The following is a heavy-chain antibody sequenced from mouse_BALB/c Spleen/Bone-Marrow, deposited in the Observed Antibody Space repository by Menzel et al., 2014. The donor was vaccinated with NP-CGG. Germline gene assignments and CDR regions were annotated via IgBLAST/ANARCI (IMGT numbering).Heavy chain of an antibody. D-gene: IGHD2-4*01. CDR2: ISSGGSYT. J-gene: IGHJ4*01. Sequence: EVMLVESGGGLVKPGGSLKLSCAASGFAFSSYDMSWVRQTPEKRLEWVATISSGGSYTYYPDSVKGRFTISRDNARNTLYLQMSSLRSEDTALHYCARVLRVYAMDYWGQGTSVTVSS. V-gene: IGHV5-9*02. CDR1: GFAFSSYD. CDR3: ARVLRVYAMDY.